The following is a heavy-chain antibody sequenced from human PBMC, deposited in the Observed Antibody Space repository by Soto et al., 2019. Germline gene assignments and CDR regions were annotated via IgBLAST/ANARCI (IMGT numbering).Heavy chain of an antibody. CDR3: ARVHCSAGTCLDGLGF. Sequence: SQTLSLTCVISGDSVSSNGACWNWIRQSPSRGLQWLGRIYYRSKWFHDYAASVESRMAINPDTSRNQFSLQLNYVTPEDTAVYYCARVHCSAGTCLDGLGFWGQGTTFTVSS. J-gene: IGHJ6*02. D-gene: IGHD2-15*01. V-gene: IGHV6-1*01. CDR2: IYYRSKWFH. CDR1: GDSVSSNGAC.